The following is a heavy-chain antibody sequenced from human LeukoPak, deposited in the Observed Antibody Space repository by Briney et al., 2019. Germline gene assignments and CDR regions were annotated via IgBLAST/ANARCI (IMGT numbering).Heavy chain of an antibody. CDR2: IKQDGSEK. CDR1: GFTFSNYW. J-gene: IGHJ4*02. D-gene: IGHD5-12*01. Sequence: GGSLRLSCAASGFTFSNYWMTWIRQAPGKGLEWVANIKQDGSEKYYVDSVKGRFTISRDNAKNSLFLQMNSLRAEDTAVYYCAREENYDSFDYWGQGTLVTVSS. CDR3: AREENYDSFDY. V-gene: IGHV3-7*01.